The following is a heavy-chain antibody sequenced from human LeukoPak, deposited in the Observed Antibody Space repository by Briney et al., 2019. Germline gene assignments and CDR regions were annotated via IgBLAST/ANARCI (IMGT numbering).Heavy chain of an antibody. V-gene: IGHV2-5*02. D-gene: IGHD3-10*01. J-gene: IGHJ4*02. Sequence: SGPTLVNPTQTLTLTCTFSGFSLSTSGGGVGCIRQPPGKALEWLALIYWDDDKRYSPSLKSRLTITKDTSKNQVVLTMTNMDPVDTATYYCAHGLLWFGELSSYYFDYWGQGTLVTVSS. CDR3: AHGLLWFGELSSYYFDY. CDR1: GFSLSTSGGG. CDR2: IYWDDDK.